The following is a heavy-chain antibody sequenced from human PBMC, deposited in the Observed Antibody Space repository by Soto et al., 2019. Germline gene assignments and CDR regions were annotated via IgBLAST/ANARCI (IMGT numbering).Heavy chain of an antibody. CDR3: ARGDREDILVVVGARPGEYGTDI. CDR2: IAHDGSNA. J-gene: IGHJ6*02. V-gene: IGHV3-30-3*01. CDR1: GYTLRNHA. D-gene: IGHD2-15*01. Sequence: QVQLVESGGGVVQPGGSLRLSCAASGYTLRNHAMHWVRQAPGKGLECLAVIAHDGSNAFYRDSVKGRFTVSRDNSKNTLYLYMNSLISEDTGVYYCARGDREDILVVVGARPGEYGTDIWGQGTTVIVSS.